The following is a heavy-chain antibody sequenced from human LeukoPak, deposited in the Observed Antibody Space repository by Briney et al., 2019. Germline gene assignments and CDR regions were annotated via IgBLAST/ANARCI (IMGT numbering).Heavy chain of an antibody. J-gene: IGHJ4*02. CDR3: AKSPKTGFLFDY. D-gene: IGHD1-1*01. V-gene: IGHV3-23*01. Sequence: GGSLRLSCAASGFTFTTNAMSWVRQAPGKGLDWVSAISGRTGGTYYADSVKGRFTISRNNSKNTLYLQMSSLRAEDTAVYYCAKSPKTGFLFDYWGKGTLVTVSS. CDR1: GFTFTTNA. CDR2: ISGRTGGT.